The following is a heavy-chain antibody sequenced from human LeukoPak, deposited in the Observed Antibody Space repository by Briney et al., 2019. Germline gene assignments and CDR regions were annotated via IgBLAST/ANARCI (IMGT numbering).Heavy chain of an antibody. J-gene: IGHJ6*03. CDR2: ISSSSSYI. CDR3: AKADRASNYYYYMDV. CDR1: GFTFSSYS. Sequence: GGSLRLSCAASGFTFSSYSMNWVRQAPGKGLEWVSSISSSSSYIYYADSVKGRFTISRDNSKNTLYLQMNSLRAEDTAVYYCAKADRASNYYYYMDVWGKGTTVTVSS. V-gene: IGHV3-21*01.